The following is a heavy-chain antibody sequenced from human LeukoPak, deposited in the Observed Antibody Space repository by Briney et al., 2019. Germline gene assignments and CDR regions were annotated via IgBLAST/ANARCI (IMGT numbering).Heavy chain of an antibody. CDR2: IYYSGST. CDR3: ARVYCSSTSCLVYYGMDV. D-gene: IGHD2-2*01. Sequence: SETLSLTCTVSGGSISSSSYYWGWIRQPPGKGLEWIGSIYYSGSTYYNPSLKSRVTISVDTSKNRFSLKLSSVTAADTAVYYCARVYCSSTSCLVYYGMDVWGQGTTVTVSS. V-gene: IGHV4-39*01. CDR1: GGSISSSSYY. J-gene: IGHJ6*02.